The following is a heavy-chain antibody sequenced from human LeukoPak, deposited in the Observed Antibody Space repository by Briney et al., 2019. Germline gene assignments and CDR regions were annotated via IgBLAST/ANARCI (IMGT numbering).Heavy chain of an antibody. CDR3: TIFNY. V-gene: IGHV3-23*01. CDR1: GFTFISHG. D-gene: IGHD3-3*02. Sequence: GGSLRVSCAASGFTFISHGISWVRQAPGKGLEWVSSISGSGDNTHYADSVKGRFTISRDNSKSTLYLQMQSLRAEDTAVYYCTIFNYWGQGTLVTVSS. J-gene: IGHJ4*02. CDR2: ISGSGDNT.